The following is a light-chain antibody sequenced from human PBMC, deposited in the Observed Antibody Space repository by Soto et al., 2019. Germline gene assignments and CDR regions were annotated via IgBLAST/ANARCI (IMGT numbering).Light chain of an antibody. CDR2: GNS. J-gene: IGLJ2*01. V-gene: IGLV1-40*01. CDR3: QSYDSSAL. CDR1: SSNIGAGFD. Sequence: QAVVTQPPSVSGAPGQRVTISCTGSSSNIGAGFDVHWYQQLPGTAPKLLIFGNSNRPSGVPDRFSGSKSGTSASLAITGLQAEDEAEYYCQSYDSSALFGGGTKVTVL.